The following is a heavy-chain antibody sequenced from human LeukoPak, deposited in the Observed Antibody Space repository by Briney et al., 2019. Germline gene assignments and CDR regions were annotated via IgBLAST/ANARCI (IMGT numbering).Heavy chain of an antibody. D-gene: IGHD2-2*01. CDR1: GFTFSSYA. CDR2: ISASAATT. CDR3: AKGAITSYSDY. Sequence: GGSLTLSCAASGFTFSSYAMSWVSPAPGKGLEWVSSISASAATTLYADSVKGRFTISRDNSKNMLYLQMNSLRGEDTALYYCAKGAITSYSDYWGQGTLVTVSS. V-gene: IGHV3-23*01. J-gene: IGHJ4*02.